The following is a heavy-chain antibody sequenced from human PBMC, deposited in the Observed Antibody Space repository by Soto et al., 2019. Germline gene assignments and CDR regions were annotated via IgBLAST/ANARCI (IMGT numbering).Heavy chain of an antibody. V-gene: IGHV3-23*01. CDR3: AKDLAPLFLTPLYYYGMDV. CDR1: GFTFISDV. D-gene: IGHD3-9*01. J-gene: IGHJ6*02. CDR2: ISGSDEAT. Sequence: RRLSCGAPGFTFISDVMSWVRQAPGMGLEWVSSISGSDEATLHSDSVKGRFTISRDNSKNILYLQMNSLRAEDTALYYCAKDLAPLFLTPLYYYGMDVRGRATTGPVS.